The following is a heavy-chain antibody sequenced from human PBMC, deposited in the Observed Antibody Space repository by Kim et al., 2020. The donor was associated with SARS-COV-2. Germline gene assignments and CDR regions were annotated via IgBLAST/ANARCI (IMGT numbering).Heavy chain of an antibody. V-gene: IGHV1-69*13. J-gene: IGHJ4*02. D-gene: IGHD5-12*01. CDR1: GGTFSSYA. CDR2: IIPIFGTA. Sequence: SVKVSCKASGGTFSSYAISWVRQAPGQGLEWMGGIIPIFGTANYAQKFQGRVTITADESTSTAYMELSSLRSEDTAVYYCASTLTMATLHYFDYWGQGTLVTVSS. CDR3: ASTLTMATLHYFDY.